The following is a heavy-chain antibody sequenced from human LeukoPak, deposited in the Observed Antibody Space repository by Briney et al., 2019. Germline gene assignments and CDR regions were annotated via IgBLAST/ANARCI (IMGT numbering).Heavy chain of an antibody. V-gene: IGHV3-33*01. J-gene: IGHJ3*01. Sequence: QSGGSLRLPCAASGFTFSNSGMHWVRQAPGKGLEWVAVIWYDGSNEYYADAVKSRFIISRDNPKNTVHLQMNSLRVEDTSVYYCAREISMSVNAFDLWGQGTLVAVSS. D-gene: IGHD5/OR15-5a*01. CDR2: IWYDGSNE. CDR3: AREISMSVNAFDL. CDR1: GFTFSNSG.